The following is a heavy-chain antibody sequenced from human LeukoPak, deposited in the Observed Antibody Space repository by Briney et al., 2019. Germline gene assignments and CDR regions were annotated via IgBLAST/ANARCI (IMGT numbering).Heavy chain of an antibody. CDR1: GFPFIEYS. Sequence: GGSLRLSCTAPGFPFIEYSMNWVRQAPGKGLEWISYIGIDSGNTRYADSVRGRFTISADKAKNSLYLQMNSLRVEDTAVYYCARDHNYAFDNWGQGTLVSVAS. J-gene: IGHJ4*02. D-gene: IGHD1-1*01. CDR2: IGIDSGNT. V-gene: IGHV3-48*01. CDR3: ARDHNYAFDN.